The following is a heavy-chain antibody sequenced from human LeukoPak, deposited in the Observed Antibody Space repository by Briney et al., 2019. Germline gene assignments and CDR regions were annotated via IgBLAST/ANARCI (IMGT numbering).Heavy chain of an antibody. CDR3: AREGIAAAGTWGYFDY. D-gene: IGHD6-13*01. V-gene: IGHV4-39*07. CDR2: IYYSGST. J-gene: IGHJ4*02. CDR1: GGSISSSSYY. Sequence: SETLSLTCTVSGGSISSSSYYWGWIRQPPGKGLEWIGSIYYSGSTYYNPSLKSRVTISVDTSKNQFSLKLSSVTAADTAVYYCAREGIAAAGTWGYFDYWGQGTLVTVSS.